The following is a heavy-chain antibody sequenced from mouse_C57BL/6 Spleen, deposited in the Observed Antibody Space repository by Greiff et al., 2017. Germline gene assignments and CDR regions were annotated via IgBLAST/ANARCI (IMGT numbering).Heavy chain of an antibody. V-gene: IGHV1-80*01. Sequence: QVQLQQSGAELVQPGASVKISCKASGYAFSSYWMNWVKQRPGKGLEWIGQIYPGDGDTNYNGKFKGKATLTADKSSSTAYMQLSSLTSEDSAVYFCARGYGKDYAMDYWGQGTSVTVSS. CDR2: IYPGDGDT. D-gene: IGHD2-10*02. J-gene: IGHJ4*01. CDR3: ARGYGKDYAMDY. CDR1: GYAFSSYW.